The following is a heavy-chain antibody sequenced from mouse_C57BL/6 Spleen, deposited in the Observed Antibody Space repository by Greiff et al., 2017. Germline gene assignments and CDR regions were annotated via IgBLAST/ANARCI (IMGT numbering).Heavy chain of an antibody. CDR2: INPSSGYT. Sequence: VQLQQSGAELAKPGASVKLSCKASGYTFTSYWMHWVKQRPGQGLEWIGDINPSSGYTKYNQKFKDKATLTADKSSSTAYMQLSSLTYEDSAVYYCARSPVVGGAWFAYWGQGTLVTVSA. V-gene: IGHV1-7*01. D-gene: IGHD1-1*01. CDR1: GYTFTSYW. J-gene: IGHJ3*01. CDR3: ARSPVVGGAWFAY.